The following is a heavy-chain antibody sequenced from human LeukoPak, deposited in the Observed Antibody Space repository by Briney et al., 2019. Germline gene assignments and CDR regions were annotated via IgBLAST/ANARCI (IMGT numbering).Heavy chain of an antibody. CDR3: ARERLGELSYHDY. CDR1: GFTFSDYC. J-gene: IGHJ4*02. D-gene: IGHD3-16*02. Sequence: GGSLRLSCAASGFTFSDYCMSWIRQAPGKGLEWVSYISSSSSYINYADSVKGRFTISRDNAKNSLYLQMNSLRADDTAVYYCARERLGELSYHDYWGQGTLVTVSS. V-gene: IGHV3-11*05. CDR2: ISSSSSYI.